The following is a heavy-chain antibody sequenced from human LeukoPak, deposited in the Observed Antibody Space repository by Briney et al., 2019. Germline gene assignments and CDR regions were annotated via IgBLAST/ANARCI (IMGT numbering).Heavy chain of an antibody. D-gene: IGHD3-3*01. Sequence: SETLSLTCTVSGGSISSSSYYWGWIRQPPGKGLEWIAISILSGNTYKNPSLKSRVTISVDTSKNQFSLKLSSVTAADTAVYYCARLPPPGRYDWGYDFWSGYYQTDYWGQGTLVTVSS. CDR1: GGSISSSSYY. V-gene: IGHV4-39*01. CDR3: ARLPPPGRYDWGYDFWSGYYQTDY. CDR2: SILSGNT. J-gene: IGHJ4*02.